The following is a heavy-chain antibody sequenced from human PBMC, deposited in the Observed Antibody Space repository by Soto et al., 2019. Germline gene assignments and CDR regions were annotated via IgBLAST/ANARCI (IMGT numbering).Heavy chain of an antibody. V-gene: IGHV3-30*18. CDR3: AKDLTPLGYCGGGRCYIYGMDV. Sequence: QVHLVESGGGVVQPGKSLRLSCSASGFTFTTFGMHWVRQAPGKGLEWVGFISYDGSNKYHADSVKGRITISRDNSRNPVYLQMNSLRAEDTAVYYCAKDLTPLGYCGGGRCYIYGMDVWGQGTTVTVSS. CDR1: GFTFTTFG. J-gene: IGHJ6*02. D-gene: IGHD2-15*01. CDR2: ISYDGSNK.